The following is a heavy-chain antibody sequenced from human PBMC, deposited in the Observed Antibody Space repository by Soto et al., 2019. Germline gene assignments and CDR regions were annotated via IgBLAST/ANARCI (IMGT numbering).Heavy chain of an antibody. CDR2: ISAYNDKT. CDR1: GYSFSSYG. V-gene: IGHV1-18*01. Sequence: QVQLVQSGAEVKKPGAAVKVYCKASGYSFSSYGISWVRQAPGQGLEWMGWISAYNDKTNDGQKFQDRLTMTTDTSTSTAYMELRSLRSDDTAVYYCARGPRGYSYGREDYWGQGTLLTVSS. CDR3: ARGPRGYSYGREDY. D-gene: IGHD5-12*01. J-gene: IGHJ4*02.